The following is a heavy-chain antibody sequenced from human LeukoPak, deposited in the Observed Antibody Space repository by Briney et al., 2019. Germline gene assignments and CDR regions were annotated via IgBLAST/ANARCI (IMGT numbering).Heavy chain of an antibody. Sequence: SETLSLTCTVSGGSISSYYWSWIRQPPGKGLEWIGYIYYSGSTNYNPSLKSRVTISVDTSKNQFSLKLSSVTAADTAVYYCARGIAVAGHLGFYYYYYMDVWGKGTTVTVSS. CDR1: GGSISSYY. D-gene: IGHD6-19*01. CDR2: IYYSGST. CDR3: ARGIAVAGHLGFYYYYYMDV. J-gene: IGHJ6*03. V-gene: IGHV4-59*12.